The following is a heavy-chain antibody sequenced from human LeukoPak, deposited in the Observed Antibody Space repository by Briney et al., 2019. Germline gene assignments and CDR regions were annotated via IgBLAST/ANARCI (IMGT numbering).Heavy chain of an antibody. V-gene: IGHV3-23*01. CDR1: GFTFRSYS. CDR3: AKGTERYRGVSSFDD. CDR2: INRGGGGT. Sequence: PGGSLRLSCAASGFTFRSYSMHWVRQAPGKGLEWVSAINRGGGGTYYEDFVKGRFTISRDNSENTLYLQMNSLRAEDTATYYCAKGTERYRGVSSFDDWGQVTQVTVSS. J-gene: IGHJ4*02. D-gene: IGHD3-10*01.